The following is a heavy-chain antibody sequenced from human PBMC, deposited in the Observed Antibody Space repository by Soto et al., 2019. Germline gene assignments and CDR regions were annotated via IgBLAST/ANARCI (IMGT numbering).Heavy chain of an antibody. CDR2: TIPMFGTT. D-gene: IGHD3-22*01. CDR1: GGTFSSYA. J-gene: IGHJ6*02. CDR3: TRCGIRYHSIGYYLGIDGMDV. V-gene: IGHV1-69*12. Sequence: QVQLVQSGAEVKKPESSVRVSCKASGGTFSSYAISWVRQAPGQGLEWMGGTIPMFGTTNYAEKFQGRVTIRADESTNTAYMELSSLRSEDTAVYYCTRCGIRYHSIGYYLGIDGMDVWGQGTTVIVSS.